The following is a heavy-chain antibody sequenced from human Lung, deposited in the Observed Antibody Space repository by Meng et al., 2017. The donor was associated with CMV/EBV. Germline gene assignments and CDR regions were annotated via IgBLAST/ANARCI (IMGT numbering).Heavy chain of an antibody. J-gene: IGHJ4*02. CDR2: INSDGSNT. CDR1: GFTLSNYR. D-gene: IGHD6-19*01. Sequence: GESXKISCAASGFTLSNYRMHWVRQPPGKGLVWVSRINSDGSNTTYADFVKGRFTISRDNAKNTLYVQMNSLTVEDTAVYYCAREKAGTRHFDYWGQGTLVTGSS. CDR3: AREKAGTRHFDY. V-gene: IGHV3-74*03.